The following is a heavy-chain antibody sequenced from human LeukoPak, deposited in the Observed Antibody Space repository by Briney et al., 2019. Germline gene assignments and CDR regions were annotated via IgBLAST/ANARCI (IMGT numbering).Heavy chain of an antibody. D-gene: IGHD3-10*01. CDR2: ISAYNCNT. V-gene: IGHV1-18*04. Sequence: GASVKVSCKASGYTFTSYGINWVRQAPGQGLGWMGGISAYNCNTNYAQKLQGRVTMTRDTSTSTVYMELSSLRSEDTGVYYCAREFPYGSGSYSTLYYYYGMDVWGKGTTVTVSS. CDR3: AREFPYGSGSYSTLYYYYGMDV. J-gene: IGHJ6*04. CDR1: GYTFTSYG.